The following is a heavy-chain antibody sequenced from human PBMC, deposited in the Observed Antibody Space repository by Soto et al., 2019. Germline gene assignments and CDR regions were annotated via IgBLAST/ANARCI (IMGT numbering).Heavy chain of an antibody. J-gene: IGHJ4*02. CDR1: GFTFNNYA. CDR3: AKGRGGSGSLTPRVDF. CDR2: ISGGGATT. Sequence: EVQLLESGGGLVQPGVSLRLSCAASGFTFNNYAMTWLRQAPGKGLEWVSAISGGGATTSYADSVKGRFTVSRDGSKNTLYLQTSSLRAEDTALYYCAKGRGGSGSLTPRVDFWGQGTLVTVSS. V-gene: IGHV3-23*01. D-gene: IGHD3-10*01.